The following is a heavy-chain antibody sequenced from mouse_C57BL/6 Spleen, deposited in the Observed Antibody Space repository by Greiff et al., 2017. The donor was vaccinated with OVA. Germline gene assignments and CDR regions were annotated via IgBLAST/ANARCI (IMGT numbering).Heavy chain of an antibody. CDR2: ISYSGST. V-gene: IGHV3-1*01. CDR1: GYSITSGYD. CDR3: ALSPGNSYAMDY. J-gene: IGHJ4*01. D-gene: IGHD2-1*01. Sequence: EVHLVESGPGMVKPSQSLSLTCTVTGYSITSGYDWHWIRHFPGNKLEWMGYISYSGSTNYNPSLKSRISITHDTSKNHFFLKLNSVTTEDTATYYCALSPGNSYAMDYWGQGTSVTVSS.